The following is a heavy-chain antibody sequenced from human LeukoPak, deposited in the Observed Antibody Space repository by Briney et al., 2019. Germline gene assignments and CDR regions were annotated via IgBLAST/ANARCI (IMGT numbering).Heavy chain of an antibody. J-gene: IGHJ5*02. CDR1: GGSISSSSYY. V-gene: IGHV4-39*01. CDR2: IYYSGST. CDR3: ARPVPSRLGWFDP. Sequence: SETLSLTCTVSGGSISSSSYYWGWIRQPPGTGLEWIGSIYYSGSTYYNPSLKSRVSISAHTSKNQFSLKLRSVTAADTAVYYCARPVPSRLGWFDPWGQGTLVTVSS. D-gene: IGHD1-1*01.